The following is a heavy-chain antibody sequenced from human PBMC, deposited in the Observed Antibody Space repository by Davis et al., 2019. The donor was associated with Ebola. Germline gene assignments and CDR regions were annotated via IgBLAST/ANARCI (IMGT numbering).Heavy chain of an antibody. CDR1: GFTFSSYW. J-gene: IGHJ4*02. V-gene: IGHV3-7*03. CDR2: IKEDGSGK. Sequence: GESLKISCAASGFTFSSYWMSWVRQAPGKGLEWVANIKEDGSGKNYVDAVKGRFVISRDNAKSSVYLQINSLRAEDTAVYYCVRDSGYGATGDYWGQGTLVTVSS. CDR3: VRDSGYGATGDY. D-gene: IGHD4/OR15-4a*01.